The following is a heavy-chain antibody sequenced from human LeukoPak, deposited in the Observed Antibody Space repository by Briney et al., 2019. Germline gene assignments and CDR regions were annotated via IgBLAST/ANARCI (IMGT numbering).Heavy chain of an antibody. V-gene: IGHV1-24*01. CDR1: GYTLTELS. J-gene: IGHJ4*02. Sequence: ASVKVSCKVSGYTLTELSMHWVRQAPGKGLEWMGVFHPEDGETIYAQKFQGRVTMTEDTSTDTAYMDLSSLRSEDTAGYYCPSVWLGSGYWSWGQGTLVTVSS. CDR2: FHPEDGET. D-gene: IGHD3-22*01. CDR3: PSVWLGSGYWS.